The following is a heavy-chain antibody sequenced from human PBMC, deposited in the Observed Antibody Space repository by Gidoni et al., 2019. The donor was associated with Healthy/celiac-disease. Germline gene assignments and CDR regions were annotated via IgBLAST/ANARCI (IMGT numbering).Heavy chain of an antibody. CDR1: GFPFSSYA. J-gene: IGHJ4*02. D-gene: IGHD1-20*01. CDR3: AKDPQRYNWNPYYFDY. Sequence: EVQLLESGGGLVQPGGSLRLSCAAFGFPFSSYAMSWVRQAPGKGLGWVSAIGGNGGGTYYADSVKGRFTISRDNSKNTLYLQMNSLRAEDTAVYYCAKDPQRYNWNPYYFDYWGQGTLVTVSS. V-gene: IGHV3-23*01. CDR2: IGGNGGGT.